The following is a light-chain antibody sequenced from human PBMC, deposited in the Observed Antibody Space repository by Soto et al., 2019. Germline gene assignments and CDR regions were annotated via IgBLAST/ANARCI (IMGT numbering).Light chain of an antibody. V-gene: IGKV3-11*01. CDR2: DAS. Sequence: EIMLTQSPATLSLSPGERATLSCRASQSVSRYLAWYQQKRGQAPRLLMYDASNRASGVPARFSGSGSGTDFTLTISSLEPEDFAVYYCQQRNNWPKITFGQGTRLEIK. J-gene: IGKJ5*01. CDR1: QSVSRY. CDR3: QQRNNWPKIT.